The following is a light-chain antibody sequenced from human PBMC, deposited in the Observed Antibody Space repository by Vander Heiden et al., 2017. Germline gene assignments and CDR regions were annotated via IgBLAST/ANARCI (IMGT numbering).Light chain of an antibody. CDR2: AAS. CDR3: QQSYIMPWT. J-gene: IGKJ1*01. V-gene: IGKV1-39*01. CDR1: RYISTY. Sequence: DIQMTQSPSSLSASIGDRVTIPCRASRYISTYVNWYRQTPGKAPEVLIYAASSLYSGVPSRFRGSGSGTDFTLTITSLQPEDFATYYCQQSYIMPWTFGQGTKVEIK.